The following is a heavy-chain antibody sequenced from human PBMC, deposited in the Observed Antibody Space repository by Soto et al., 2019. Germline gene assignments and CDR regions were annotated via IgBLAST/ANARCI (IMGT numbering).Heavy chain of an antibody. Sequence: QVQLVQSGAEVKKFGASVKVSCKASGYTFSSYSIACVRQAPGQGLEWMGRINPDNGHTNYARNLQGRVTMTTDTSTSTAYMELRSLKSDDTAVYYCARETLNAGPSDYWGQGTLVTASS. D-gene: IGHD3-10*01. J-gene: IGHJ4*02. V-gene: IGHV1-18*04. CDR1: GYTFSSYS. CDR2: INPDNGHT. CDR3: ARETLNAGPSDY.